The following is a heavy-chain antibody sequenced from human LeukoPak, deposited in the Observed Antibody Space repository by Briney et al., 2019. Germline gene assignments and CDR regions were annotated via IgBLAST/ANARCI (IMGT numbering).Heavy chain of an antibody. V-gene: IGHV1-69*05. CDR1: GGTFSSYA. D-gene: IGHD4-17*01. CDR2: IIPIFGTA. Sequence: SVKVSCKASGGTFSSYAISWVRQAPGQGLEWVGRIIPIFGTANYAQKFQGRVTITTDESTSTAYMELSSLRSEDTAVYYCARESIYGDYEGTRDYWGQGTLVTVSS. J-gene: IGHJ4*02. CDR3: ARESIYGDYEGTRDY.